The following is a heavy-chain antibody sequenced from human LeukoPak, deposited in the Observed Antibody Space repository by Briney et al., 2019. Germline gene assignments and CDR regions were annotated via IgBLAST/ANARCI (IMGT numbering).Heavy chain of an antibody. CDR3: ARRGKGANYFDY. D-gene: IGHD1-14*01. CDR1: GYTFTSYD. V-gene: IGHV1-8*01. J-gene: IGHJ4*02. CDR2: MNPNSGNT. Sequence: ASVKVSCKASGYTFTSYDINWVRQATGQGLEWMGWMNPNSGNTGYAQKFQGRVTMTRNTSISTAYMELSSLRSEDTAVYYCARRGKGANYFDYWGQGTLVTVSS.